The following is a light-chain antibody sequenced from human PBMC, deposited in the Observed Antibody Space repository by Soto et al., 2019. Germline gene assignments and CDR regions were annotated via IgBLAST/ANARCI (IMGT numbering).Light chain of an antibody. Sequence: EVVMTQSPATVSVSPGEGVTLSCRASQTISNDLAWYQQKPGQAPRLLIYGASTRATGVPARLSGGGSGTEFTLTISSLQSEDFAFYYCQQNNKWPPVTFGGGTKVAIK. J-gene: IGKJ4*01. V-gene: IGKV3-15*01. CDR2: GAS. CDR3: QQNNKWPPVT. CDR1: QTISND.